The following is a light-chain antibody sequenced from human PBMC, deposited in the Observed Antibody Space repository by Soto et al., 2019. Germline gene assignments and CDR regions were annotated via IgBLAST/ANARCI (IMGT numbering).Light chain of an antibody. Sequence: DIQMTQSPSSLSASVGGRVTITCRSSQSISRYLNWYQLKPGKAPKVLIYAASSLLSGVPSRFTGSGSGTDFTLTISNLQPEDSATYYCQQSYSAPRTFGQGTKVEVK. V-gene: IGKV1-39*01. J-gene: IGKJ1*01. CDR1: QSISRY. CDR2: AAS. CDR3: QQSYSAPRT.